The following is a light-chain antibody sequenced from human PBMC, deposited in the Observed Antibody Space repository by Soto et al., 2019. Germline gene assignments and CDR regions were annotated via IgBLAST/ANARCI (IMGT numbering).Light chain of an antibody. V-gene: IGKV1-33*01. J-gene: IGKJ3*01. CDR3: QQYDNLPRFT. Sequence: DIQMTQSPSSLSASVGDRVTITCQASQDISNYLNWYQQKPGKAPKLLIYDASNLETGVPSRFSGSGSGTDFTFTISSLQPEDIATYYCQQYDNLPRFTFGPGTKGDIK. CDR2: DAS. CDR1: QDISNY.